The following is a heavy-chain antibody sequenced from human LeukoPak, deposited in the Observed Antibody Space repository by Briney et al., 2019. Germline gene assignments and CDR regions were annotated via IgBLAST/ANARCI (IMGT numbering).Heavy chain of an antibody. V-gene: IGHV3-23*01. CDR2: ISGRGGST. Sequence: RGSLRLSCAASGFTSSSFAMSWVRQAPGKGLEWVSAISGRGGSTYYADSVKSRFTISRDNSKNTLYVQMNSLRAEETAVYYCAKAELGYCSSTSCFWSFSPPPYDYWGQGTLVTVSS. CDR3: AKAELGYCSSTSCFWSFSPPPYDY. J-gene: IGHJ4*02. CDR1: GFTSSSFA. D-gene: IGHD2-2*01.